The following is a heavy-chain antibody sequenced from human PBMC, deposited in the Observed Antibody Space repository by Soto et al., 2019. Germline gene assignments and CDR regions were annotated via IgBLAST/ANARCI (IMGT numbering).Heavy chain of an antibody. D-gene: IGHD2-8*01. Sequence: SETLSLTCAVSGGSISSGGYSWSWIRQPPGKGLEWIGYIYHSGSTYYNPSLKSRVTISVDTSKNQFSLKLSSVTAADTAVYYCARDESSALISYYGMDVWGQGTTVTVSS. CDR2: IYHSGST. V-gene: IGHV4-30-2*01. CDR3: ARDESSALISYYGMDV. J-gene: IGHJ6*02. CDR1: GGSISSGGYS.